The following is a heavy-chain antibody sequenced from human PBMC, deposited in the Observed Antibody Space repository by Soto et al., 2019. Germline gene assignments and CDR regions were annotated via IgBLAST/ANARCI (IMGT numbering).Heavy chain of an antibody. CDR2: IYYSGST. D-gene: IGHD5-12*01. CDR1: GGSISSYY. V-gene: IGHV4-59*01. Sequence: QVQLQESGPGLVKPSETLSLMCTVSGGSISSYYWSWIRQPPGKGLEWIGYIYYSGSTNYNPSLKSRVTISVDTSKNQFSLKLSSVTAADTAVYYCARERRDGYKHYFDYWGQGTLVTVFS. J-gene: IGHJ4*02. CDR3: ARERRDGYKHYFDY.